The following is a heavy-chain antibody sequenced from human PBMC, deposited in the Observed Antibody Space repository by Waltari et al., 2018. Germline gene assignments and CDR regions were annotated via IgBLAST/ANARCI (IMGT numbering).Heavy chain of an antibody. V-gene: IGHV3-30*02. J-gene: IGHJ6*03. D-gene: IGHD2-2*01. CDR2: IRYDGSMN. CDR1: GFTFSRYG. Sequence: QVQLVESGGGVVQPGGSLRLSCAASGFTFSRYGMHWVRQAPGKGLEGGAFIRYDGSMNYYADSVKGRFTISRDNSKNTLYLQMNSLRSEDTAVYYCATHRGYCSSTSCFYYYYYMDVWGKGTTVTISS. CDR3: ATHRGYCSSTSCFYYYYYMDV.